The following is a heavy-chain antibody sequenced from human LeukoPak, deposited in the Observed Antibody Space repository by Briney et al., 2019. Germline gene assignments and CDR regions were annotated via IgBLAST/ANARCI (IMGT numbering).Heavy chain of an antibody. J-gene: IGHJ1*01. CDR2: ISSSSSYI. CDR3: ARDPSYSSSSEYFQP. Sequence: GGSLRLSCAASGFTFNGYSMNWVCPAPGKGLEWGSSISSSSSYIYSADSVKGRFTISRDNATNSLYLQMNSLRAEDTAVYYCARDPSYSSSSEYFQPWGQGTLVTVSS. V-gene: IGHV3-21*01. D-gene: IGHD6-6*01. CDR1: GFTFNGYS.